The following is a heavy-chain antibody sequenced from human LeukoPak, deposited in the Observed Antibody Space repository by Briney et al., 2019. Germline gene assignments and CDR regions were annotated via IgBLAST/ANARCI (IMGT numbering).Heavy chain of an antibody. V-gene: IGHV3-30*02. CDR1: GFTFSNYG. J-gene: IGHJ4*02. D-gene: IGHD3-10*01. CDR3: AKDYHVSGTAFDR. CDR2: IRYDGSNK. Sequence: PGGSLRLSCAVSGFTFSNYGMHWVRQAPGKGLKWVAFIRYDGSNKFYPDSVKGRFTISRDNSRNTLFLQMNSLRSEDTAVYYCAKDYHVSGTAFDRWGQGTLVTVSS.